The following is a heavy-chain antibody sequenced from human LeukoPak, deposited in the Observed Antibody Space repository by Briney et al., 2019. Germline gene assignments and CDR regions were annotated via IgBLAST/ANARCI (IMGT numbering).Heavy chain of an antibody. CDR2: IDYNGYT. J-gene: IGHJ4*02. Sequence: SETLSLTCAVSGDSIIGHSRRWIRQPPGKGLDYIGFIDYNGYTNYNPSLKSRVTISADTSKNQLSLTLNSVTSADAAVYYCLRGAKCDHDCYSLVFWGQGILVAVSS. CDR1: GDSIIGHS. D-gene: IGHD2-15*01. CDR3: LRGAKCDHDCYSLVF. V-gene: IGHV4-59*11.